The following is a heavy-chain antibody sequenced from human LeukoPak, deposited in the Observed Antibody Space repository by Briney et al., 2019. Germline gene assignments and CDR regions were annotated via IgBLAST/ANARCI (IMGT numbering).Heavy chain of an antibody. CDR2: INHRGST. D-gene: IGHD6-19*01. CDR1: GGSIRNYF. CDR3: ARGGIVVATDY. Sequence: SETLSLTCSVSGGSIRNYFWSWIRQPPGKGLEWIGEINHRGSTNYNPSLKSRVTISVDTSKNQFSLKLTSVTAADAAVYYCARGGIVVATDYWGQGTLVTVSS. J-gene: IGHJ4*02. V-gene: IGHV4-34*01.